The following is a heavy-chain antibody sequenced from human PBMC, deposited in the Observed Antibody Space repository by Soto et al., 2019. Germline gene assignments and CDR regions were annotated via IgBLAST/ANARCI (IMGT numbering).Heavy chain of an antibody. J-gene: IGHJ4*02. CDR1: GGSISSSY. V-gene: IGHV4-59*01. CDR3: ASGLDGYNLDY. Sequence: SETLSLTCTVSGGSISSSYWSWIRQPPGKGLEWIGYIYYSGSTNYNPSLKSRVTISVDTSKNQFSLKLSSVTAADTAVYYCASGLDGYNLDYWGQGTLVTVSS. CDR2: IYYSGST. D-gene: IGHD5-12*01.